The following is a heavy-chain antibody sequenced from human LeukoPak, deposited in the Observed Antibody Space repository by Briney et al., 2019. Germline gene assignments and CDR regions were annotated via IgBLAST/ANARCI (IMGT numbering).Heavy chain of an antibody. CDR2: ISYDGSNK. CDR3: ARELVTMIVVVITGLDY. Sequence: PGGSLRLSCAASGFTFSSYAMHWVRQAPGKGLEWVAVISYDGSNKYYADSVKGRFTISRDNSKNTLYLQMNSLRAEDTAAYYCARELVTMIVVVITGLDYWGQGTLVTVSS. CDR1: GFTFSSYA. D-gene: IGHD3-22*01. V-gene: IGHV3-30-3*01. J-gene: IGHJ4*02.